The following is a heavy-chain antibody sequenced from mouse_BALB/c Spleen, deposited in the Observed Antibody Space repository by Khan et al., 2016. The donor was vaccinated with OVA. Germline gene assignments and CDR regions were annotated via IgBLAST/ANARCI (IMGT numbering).Heavy chain of an antibody. V-gene: IGHV2-6-5*01. CDR3: AKGVWSYYYALDY. J-gene: IGHJ4*01. CDR2: IWGGGST. CDR1: GFSLTDYG. Sequence: VKLLESGPGLVAPSQSLSITCTVSGFSLTDYGVSWIRQPPGKGLEWLGVIWGGGSTYYNSDLKSRLSIIKDNSKSQAFLKMSSLQTDDTAMYYCAKGVWSYYYALDYWGQGTSVTVSS.